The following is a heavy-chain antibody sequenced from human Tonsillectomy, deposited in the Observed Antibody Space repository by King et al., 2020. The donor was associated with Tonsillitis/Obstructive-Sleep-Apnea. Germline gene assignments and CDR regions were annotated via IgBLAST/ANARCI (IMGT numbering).Heavy chain of an antibody. J-gene: IGHJ4*02. Sequence: VQLVESGGGLVQPGGSLRLSCAASGFTFRSYAMSWVRQAPGKGLEWVSAISGSGGSTYYADSVKGRFTISRDNSKNTLCLQMNSLRAEDTAVYYCARDRGWSGYPSRDFDSWGQGTLVTVSS. V-gene: IGHV3-23*04. CDR3: ARDRGWSGYPSRDFDS. CDR2: ISGSGGST. CDR1: GFTFRSYA. D-gene: IGHD3-3*01.